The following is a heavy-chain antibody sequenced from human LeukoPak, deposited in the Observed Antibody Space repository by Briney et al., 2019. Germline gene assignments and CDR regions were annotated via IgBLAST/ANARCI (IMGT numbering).Heavy chain of an antibody. CDR3: TSQKDYYGSGSYWTFDP. CDR1: GFTFRNAW. CDR2: IKSRSDGGTT. D-gene: IGHD3-10*01. V-gene: IGHV3-15*01. Sequence: PGGSLRLSCAASGFTFRNAWMSWVRQAPGKGLEWVGRIKSRSDGGTTEYAAPVKGRFSISRDDSKTTLYLQINSLRTEGTAVYYCTSQKDYYGSGSYWTFDPWGQGTLVTVSS. J-gene: IGHJ5*02.